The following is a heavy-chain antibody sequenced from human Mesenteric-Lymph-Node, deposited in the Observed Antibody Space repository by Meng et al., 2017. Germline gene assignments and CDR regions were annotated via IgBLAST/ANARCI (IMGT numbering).Heavy chain of an antibody. J-gene: IGHJ1*01. CDR2: IPHRGSS. Sequence: QVQLQESGPGLVKPSQTLSLTCTVSGGSISSGDYYWSWIRQPPGKGLEWIGEIPHRGSSAYNPSLKSRVSMSIDKSKNQLSLKLTSVTAADTAVYHCLRGSGGSVWGQGTLVTVSS. CDR3: LRGSGGSV. D-gene: IGHD3-10*01. V-gene: IGHV4-30-4*01. CDR1: GGSISSGDYY.